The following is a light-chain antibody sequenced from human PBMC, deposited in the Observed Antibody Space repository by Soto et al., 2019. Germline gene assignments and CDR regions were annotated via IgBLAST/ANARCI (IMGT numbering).Light chain of an antibody. Sequence: QLVLTQPPSVSGAPGQRVTVSCIGSSSNIGAGYPVHWYQQLPGTAPKLLIYGNTNRPSGVPDRFSGSKSATSASLAITGLQAEDEADYYCQSYDSSLSGWVFGGGTKLTVL. V-gene: IGLV1-40*01. J-gene: IGLJ3*02. CDR2: GNT. CDR1: SSNIGAGYP. CDR3: QSYDSSLSGWV.